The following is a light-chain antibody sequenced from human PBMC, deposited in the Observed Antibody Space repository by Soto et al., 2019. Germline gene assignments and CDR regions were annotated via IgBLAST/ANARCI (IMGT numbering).Light chain of an antibody. V-gene: IGKV1-27*01. J-gene: IGKJ3*01. CDR2: AAS. Sequence: DIQMTQSPSSLSASIGDRVTITCRASQDISDYLAWYQQKPGKVPNLLIYAASTLQSGVPSRFSGSGSGTEFTLTISSLQSEDVASYYGQRYGGTPYTFGPGTKVDIK. CDR1: QDISDY. CDR3: QRYGGTPYT.